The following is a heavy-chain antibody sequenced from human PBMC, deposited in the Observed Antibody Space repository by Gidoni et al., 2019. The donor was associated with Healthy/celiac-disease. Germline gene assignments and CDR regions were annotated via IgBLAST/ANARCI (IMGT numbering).Heavy chain of an antibody. CDR2: INHSGST. J-gene: IGHJ4*02. CDR1: GGSFSGYY. CDR3: ARGVGYSSSSGDY. D-gene: IGHD6-6*01. Sequence: QVQLQQWGAGLLKPSEPLSLTCAVYGGSFSGYYWSWIRQPPGKGLEWIGEINHSGSTNYNPSLKSRVTISVDTSKNQFSLKLSSVTAADTAVYYCARGVGYSSSSGDYWGQGTLVTVSS. V-gene: IGHV4-34*01.